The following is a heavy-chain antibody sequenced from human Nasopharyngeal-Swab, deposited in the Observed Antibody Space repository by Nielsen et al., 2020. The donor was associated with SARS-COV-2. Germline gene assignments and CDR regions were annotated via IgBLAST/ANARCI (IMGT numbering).Heavy chain of an antibody. Sequence: GGSLRLSCAASGLTVSSNYMNWVRQPPGKGLEWISVLYSGGNTYYAGSVKGRFTISRDNSKSTLYLQMNNLRAEDTAVYYCARSRNYYYYMDVWGKGTTVTVSS. CDR2: LYSGGNT. V-gene: IGHV3-66*01. CDR3: ARSRNYYYYMDV. CDR1: GLTVSSNY. J-gene: IGHJ6*03.